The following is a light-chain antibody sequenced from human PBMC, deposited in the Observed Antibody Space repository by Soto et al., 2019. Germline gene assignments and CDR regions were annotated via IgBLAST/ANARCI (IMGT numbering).Light chain of an antibody. J-gene: IGKJ1*01. Sequence: EIQMTQSPSSLSASVGDRVTITCRASQSISSNLNWYQQKPGKAPKLLIYAASSLQSGVPSRFSGSGSGTDFTLTISSLQPDDFANYYCQQSYSTYWTFGQGTKVEIK. V-gene: IGKV1-39*01. CDR2: AAS. CDR1: QSISSN. CDR3: QQSYSTYWT.